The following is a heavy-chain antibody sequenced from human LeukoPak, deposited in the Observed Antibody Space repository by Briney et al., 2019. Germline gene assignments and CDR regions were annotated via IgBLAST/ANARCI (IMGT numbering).Heavy chain of an antibody. CDR1: GGSISSGGYY. V-gene: IGHV4-31*03. CDR3: ARESSSTSRYFDY. Sequence: NPSQTLSLTCTVSGGSISSGGYYWSWIRQHPGKGLEWIGYIYYSGSTYYNPSLKSRVTISVDTSKNQFSLKLSSVTAADTAVYYCARESSSTSRYFDYWGQGTLVTVSS. D-gene: IGHD2-2*01. CDR2: IYYSGST. J-gene: IGHJ4*02.